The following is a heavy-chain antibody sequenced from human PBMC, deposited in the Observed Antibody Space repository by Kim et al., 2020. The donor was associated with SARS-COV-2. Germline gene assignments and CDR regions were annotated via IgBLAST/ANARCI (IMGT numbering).Heavy chain of an antibody. CDR3: AKETTHYDYIWGSYRHPYFDY. D-gene: IGHD3-16*02. J-gene: IGHJ4*02. Sequence: GGSLRLSCAASGFTFSSHAMSWVRQAPGKGLEWVSAISCSGGSTYYADSVKGRFTISRDNSKNTLYLQMNSLRAEDTAVYYCAKETTHYDYIWGSYRHPYFDYWGQGTLVTVSS. V-gene: IGHV3-23*01. CDR2: ISCSGGST. CDR1: GFTFSSHA.